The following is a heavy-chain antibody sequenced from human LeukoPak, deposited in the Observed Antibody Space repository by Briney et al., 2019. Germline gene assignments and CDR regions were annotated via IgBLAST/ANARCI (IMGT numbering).Heavy chain of an antibody. J-gene: IGHJ5*02. CDR1: GYNFTGYY. CDR2: INPNSGGT. D-gene: IGHD3-3*01. Sequence: ASVKVSCKASGYNFTGYYMHWVRQAPGQGLEWMGWINPNSGGTNYAQKFQGRVTMTRDTSISTAYMELSRLRSDDTAVYYCAREVDFWSGYYQNWFDPWGQGTLVTVSS. CDR3: AREVDFWSGYYQNWFDP. V-gene: IGHV1-2*02.